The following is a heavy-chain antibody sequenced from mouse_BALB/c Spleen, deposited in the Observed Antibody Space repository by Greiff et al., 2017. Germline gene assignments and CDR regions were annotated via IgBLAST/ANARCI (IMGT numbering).Heavy chain of an antibody. CDR1: GYTFTSYW. CDR2: INPSTGYT. CDR3: AGYYYAMDY. J-gene: IGHJ4*01. Sequence: VMLVESGAELAKPGASVKMSCKASGYTFTSYWMHWVKQRPGQGLEWIGYINPSTGYTEYNQKFKDKATLTADKSSSTAYMQLSSLTSEDSAVYYCAGYYYAMDYWGQGTSVTVSS. V-gene: IGHV1-7*01.